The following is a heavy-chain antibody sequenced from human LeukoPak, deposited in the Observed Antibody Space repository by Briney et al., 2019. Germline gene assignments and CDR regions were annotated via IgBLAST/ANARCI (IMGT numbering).Heavy chain of an antibody. Sequence: PSETLSLTCTVSGGSISSSSYYWGWIRQPPGKGLEWIGSIYYSGSTYYNPSLKSRVTISVDTSKNQFSLKLSSVTAADTAVYYCARAPARGSGSYYNAWGQGTLVTVSS. CDR1: GGSISSSSYY. V-gene: IGHV4-39*07. CDR3: ARAPARGSGSYYNA. CDR2: IYYSGST. J-gene: IGHJ5*02. D-gene: IGHD3-10*01.